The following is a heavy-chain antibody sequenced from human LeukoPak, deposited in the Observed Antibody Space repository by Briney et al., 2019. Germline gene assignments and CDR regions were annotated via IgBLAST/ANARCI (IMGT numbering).Heavy chain of an antibody. V-gene: IGHV3-66*04. CDR2: IYSGGST. CDR1: GFRFGDFA. Sequence: GGSLRLSCEASGFRFGDFAMSWVRQAPGKGLEWVSVIYSGGSTYYADSVKGRFTISRDNSKNTLYLQMNSLRAEDTAVYYCARQAMIVVVGTGYFDYWGQGTLDTVSS. J-gene: IGHJ4*02. CDR3: ARQAMIVVVGTGYFDY. D-gene: IGHD3-22*01.